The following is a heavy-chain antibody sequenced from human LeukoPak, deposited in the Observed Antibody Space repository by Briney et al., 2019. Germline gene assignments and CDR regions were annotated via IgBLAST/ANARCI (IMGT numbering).Heavy chain of an antibody. V-gene: IGHV3-21*01. CDR3: ARDLVAGTADYYYYYYMDV. CDR2: ISNDSRYI. D-gene: IGHD6-19*01. CDR1: GFTLSRYI. J-gene: IGHJ6*03. Sequence: GGSLRLSCIASGFTLSRYIMNWVRQAPGKGLEWVASISNDSRYIYYSDSVKGRFTISRDNSKNTLYLQMNSLRAEDTAVYYCARDLVAGTADYYYYYYMDVWGKGTTVTVSS.